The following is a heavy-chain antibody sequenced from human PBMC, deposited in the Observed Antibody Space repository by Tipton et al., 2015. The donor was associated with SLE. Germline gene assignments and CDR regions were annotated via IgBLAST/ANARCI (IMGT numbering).Heavy chain of an antibody. Sequence: TLSLTCTVSGGSIXXSSXXXGWIRQPPGKGLEWIGSXYYGGXTNXXXPLKSRVXISVDTSKNQFSLKLSSVTAADTAVYYCARNPXXGGFDYWGQGTLVTV. CDR2: XYYGGXT. J-gene: IGHJ4*02. CDR3: ARNPXXGGFDY. D-gene: IGHD1-26*01. V-gene: IGHV4-39*07. CDR1: GGSIXXSSXX.